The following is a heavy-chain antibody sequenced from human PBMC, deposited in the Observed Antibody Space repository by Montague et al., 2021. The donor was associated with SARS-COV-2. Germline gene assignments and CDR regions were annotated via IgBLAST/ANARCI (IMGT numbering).Heavy chain of an antibody. Sequence: SETLSLTCTVSGVSISSYYWSWIRQPPGKGLEWIGCIYFSGSTNYNPSLKSRVTISVDTSKNQFSLKLRSVTAADTAVYYCARHGRFSVIVNTQRGAFDVWGQGTMVTVSS. CDR2: IYFSGST. CDR3: ARHGRFSVIVNTQRGAFDV. V-gene: IGHV4-59*08. CDR1: GVSISSYY. J-gene: IGHJ3*01. D-gene: IGHD3-22*01.